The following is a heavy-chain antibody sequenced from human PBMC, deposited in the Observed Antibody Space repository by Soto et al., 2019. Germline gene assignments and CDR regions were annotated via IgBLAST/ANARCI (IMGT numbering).Heavy chain of an antibody. CDR1: GFTFSSYW. CDR2: IKQDGSEK. CDR3: ARESRGDIVVVPAAEDPYYYYGMDV. V-gene: IGHV3-7*01. Sequence: EVQLVESGGGLVQPGGSLRLSCAASGFTFSSYWMSWVRQAPGKGLEWVANIKQDGSEKYYVDSVKGRFTISRDNAKNSLYLQMNSLRAEDTAVYYCARESRGDIVVVPAAEDPYYYYGMDVWGQGTTVTVSS. D-gene: IGHD2-2*01. J-gene: IGHJ6*02.